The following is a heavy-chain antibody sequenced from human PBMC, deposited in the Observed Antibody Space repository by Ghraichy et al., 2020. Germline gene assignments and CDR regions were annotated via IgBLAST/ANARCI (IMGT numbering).Heavy chain of an antibody. J-gene: IGHJ5*02. CDR3: ARDGHCSGGTCYRDWFDP. Sequence: GGSLRLSCAASGFTFSNYRMTWVRQAPGKGLEWVSSISDGSEYIYYADSVKGRFTISRANARNSLYLQMNSLRADDTAVYFCARDGHCSGGTCYRDWFDPGGQVTLVTVTS. V-gene: IGHV3-21*01. D-gene: IGHD2-15*01. CDR2: ISDGSEYI. CDR1: GFTFSNYR.